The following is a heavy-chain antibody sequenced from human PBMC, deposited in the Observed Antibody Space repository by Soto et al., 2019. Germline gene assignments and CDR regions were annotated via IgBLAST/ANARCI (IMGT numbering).Heavy chain of an antibody. V-gene: IGHV1-69*13. D-gene: IGHD2-15*01. J-gene: IGHJ5*02. Sequence: SVKVSCKASGGTFSSYAISWVRQAPGQGLERKGGIIPIFGTANYALKFQGRVTITADESTSTVYMELSSLRSEDTAVYYCARGSIVVVVAATQGWFDPWGQGTLVTVSS. CDR1: GGTFSSYA. CDR3: ARGSIVVVVAATQGWFDP. CDR2: IIPIFGTA.